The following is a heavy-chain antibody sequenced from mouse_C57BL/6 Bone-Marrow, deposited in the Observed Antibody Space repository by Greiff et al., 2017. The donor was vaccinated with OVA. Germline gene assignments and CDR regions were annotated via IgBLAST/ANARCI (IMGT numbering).Heavy chain of an antibody. D-gene: IGHD3-2*02. CDR1: GYAFSSSW. Sequence: VQRVESGPELVKPGASVKISCKASGYAFSSSWMNWVKQRPGKGLEWIGRIYPGDGDTNYNGKFKGKATLTADKSSSTAYMQLSSLTSEDSAVYFCARRTAQAYFDYWGQGTTLTVSS. V-gene: IGHV1-82*01. CDR2: IYPGDGDT. CDR3: ARRTAQAYFDY. J-gene: IGHJ2*01.